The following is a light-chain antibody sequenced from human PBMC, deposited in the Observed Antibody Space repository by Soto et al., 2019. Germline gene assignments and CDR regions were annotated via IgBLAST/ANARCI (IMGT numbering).Light chain of an antibody. Sequence: EIVLTQSPGTLSLSPGVRATLPCMASQSVGSYLAWYQQRPGQAPRLLISGASTRATGIPDRFSGSGSGTDFTLTISRLEPEDFAVYYCQQYGSSPYTFGQGTNLEIK. V-gene: IGKV3-20*01. CDR1: QSVGSY. CDR2: GAS. CDR3: QQYGSSPYT. J-gene: IGKJ2*01.